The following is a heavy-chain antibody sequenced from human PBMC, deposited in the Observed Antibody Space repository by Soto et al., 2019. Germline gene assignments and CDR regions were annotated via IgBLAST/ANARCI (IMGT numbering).Heavy chain of an antibody. CDR3: ATDGPYGDWFDP. Sequence: ASVKVSCKVSGYTLTELSMHWVRQAPGKGLEWMGGFDPEDGETIYAQKFQGRVTVTEDTSTDTAYMELSSLRSEDTAVYYCATDGPYGDWFDPWGQGTLVTVSS. J-gene: IGHJ5*02. V-gene: IGHV1-24*01. D-gene: IGHD4-17*01. CDR1: GYTLTELS. CDR2: FDPEDGET.